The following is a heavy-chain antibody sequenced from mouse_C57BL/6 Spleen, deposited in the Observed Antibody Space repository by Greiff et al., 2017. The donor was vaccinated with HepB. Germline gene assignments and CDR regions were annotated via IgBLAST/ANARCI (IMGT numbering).Heavy chain of an antibody. CDR1: GYTFTSYL. J-gene: IGHJ2*01. CDR2: IDPSDSYT. Sequence: VQLQQPGAELVKPGASVKLSCKASGYTFTSYLMQWVKQRPGQGLEWTGEIDPSDSYTNYNQKFKGKATLTVDTSSSTAYMQLSSLTSEDSAVYYCARRRDYVDYWGQGTTLTVSS. CDR3: ARRRDYVDY. V-gene: IGHV1-50*01.